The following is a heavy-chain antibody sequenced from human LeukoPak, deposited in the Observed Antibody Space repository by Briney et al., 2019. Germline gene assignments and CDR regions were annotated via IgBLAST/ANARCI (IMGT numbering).Heavy chain of an antibody. D-gene: IGHD3-10*01. V-gene: IGHV3-13*01. CDR2: IGTAGDT. CDR1: GFTFSSYD. J-gene: IGHJ4*02. Sequence: PGGSLRLSCAASGFTFSSYDMHWVRQATGKGLEWVSAIGTAGDTYYPGSVKGRFTISRENAKNSLYLQMNSLRAGDTAVYYCARAPRVRGVIILDYWGQGTLVTVSS. CDR3: ARAPRVRGVIILDY.